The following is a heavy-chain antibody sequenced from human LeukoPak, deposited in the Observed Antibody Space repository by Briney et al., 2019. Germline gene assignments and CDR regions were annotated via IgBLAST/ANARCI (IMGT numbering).Heavy chain of an antibody. D-gene: IGHD2-2*01. J-gene: IGHJ3*02. CDR1: GGTFSSYT. Sequence: SVKVSCTASGGTFSSYTISWVRQAPGQGLEWMGRIIPILGIANYAQKFQGRVTITADKSTSTAYMELSSLRSEDTAVYYCARAKPYCSSTSCYEYHDAFDIWGQGTMVTVSS. CDR3: ARAKPYCSSTSCYEYHDAFDI. V-gene: IGHV1-69*02. CDR2: IIPILGIA.